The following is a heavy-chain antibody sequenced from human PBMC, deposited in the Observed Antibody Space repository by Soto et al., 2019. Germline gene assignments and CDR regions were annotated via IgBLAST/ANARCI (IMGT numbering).Heavy chain of an antibody. V-gene: IGHV3-7*01. J-gene: IGHJ6*02. CDR3: ARDLGRTAAGYYYYYAMDV. D-gene: IGHD2-2*01. Sequence: GGSLRLSCAASGFTFSSYWMSWVRQAPGKGLEWVANIKQDGSEKYYVDSVKGRFTISRDNAKNSLYLQMNSLRAEDTATYYCARDLGRTAAGYYYYYAMDVWGQGTTVTVSS. CDR1: GFTFSSYW. CDR2: IKQDGSEK.